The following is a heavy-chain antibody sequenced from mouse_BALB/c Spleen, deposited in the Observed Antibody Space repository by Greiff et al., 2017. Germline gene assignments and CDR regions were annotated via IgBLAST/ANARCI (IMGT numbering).Heavy chain of an antibody. J-gene: IGHJ2*01. CDR1: GFDFSRYW. Sequence: EVQLQESGGGLVQPGGSLKPSCAASGFDFSRYWMSWVRQAPGKGLEWIGEINPDSSTINYTPSLKDKFIISRDNAKNTLYLQMSKVRSEDTALYYCARCDYDGGEFDYWGQGTTLTVSS. CDR2: INPDSSTI. CDR3: ARCDYDGGEFDY. V-gene: IGHV4-1*02. D-gene: IGHD2-4*01.